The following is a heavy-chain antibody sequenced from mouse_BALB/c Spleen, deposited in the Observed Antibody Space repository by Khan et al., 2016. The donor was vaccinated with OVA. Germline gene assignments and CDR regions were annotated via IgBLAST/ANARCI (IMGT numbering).Heavy chain of an antibody. CDR3: ARETYYGKTVYSMDY. CDR1: GYTFTSYW. D-gene: IGHD1-1*01. Sequence: DLVKPGASVKLSCTASGYTFTSYWINWINQRPGQGLEWIGTITPRSGSTYDHEIVKGQATLTVDTATNTPYIQLSSLSSEDTAVYCCARETYYGKTVYSMDYWGQGTSLTVSS. J-gene: IGHJ4*01. V-gene: IGHV1S41*01. CDR2: ITPRSGST.